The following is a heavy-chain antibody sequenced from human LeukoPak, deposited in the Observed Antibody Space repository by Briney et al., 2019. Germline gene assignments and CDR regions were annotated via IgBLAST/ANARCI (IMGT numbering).Heavy chain of an antibody. CDR3: ARDELGYDTDAFDI. CDR2: IKPDGSEK. J-gene: IGHJ3*02. V-gene: IGHV3-7*01. CDR1: RFTFSGRW. D-gene: IGHD3-22*01. Sequence: GGCLRISCAVSRFTFSGRWISWVRQAPGRGLGWVANIKPDGSEKNYVDSVKGRFTISRDNAKNSLYLQMNSLRAEDTAVHYCARDELGYDTDAFDIWGQGTMVTVSS.